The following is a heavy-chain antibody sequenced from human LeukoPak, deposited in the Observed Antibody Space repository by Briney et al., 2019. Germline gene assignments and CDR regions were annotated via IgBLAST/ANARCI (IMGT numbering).Heavy chain of an antibody. Sequence: PGGSPRLSCAASGFTFSSYGMHWVRQAPGKGLEWVAVIWYDGSNKYYADSVKDRFTISRDNSKNTLYLQMNSLRAEDTAVYYCARSPARASCGPFDIWGQGTMVTVSS. CDR3: ARSPARASCGPFDI. J-gene: IGHJ3*02. CDR1: GFTFSSYG. D-gene: IGHD2-15*01. CDR2: IWYDGSNK. V-gene: IGHV3-33*01.